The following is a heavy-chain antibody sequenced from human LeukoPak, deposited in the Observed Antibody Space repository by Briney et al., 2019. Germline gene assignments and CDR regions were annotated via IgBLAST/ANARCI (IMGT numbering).Heavy chain of an antibody. J-gene: IGHJ3*02. CDR1: GDSVSGNSIA. CDR2: TYYRSKWYS. D-gene: IGHD2-15*01. Sequence: SETLSLTCAISGDSVSGNSIAWTWIRQSPSRGLEWLGRTYYRSKWYSDPALSLKGRISINPDTSKNQFSLQLTSVTPEDSAVYYCARVALGSCTDSACYSRTFDIWGQGTMVTVSS. CDR3: ARVALGSCTDSACYSRTFDI. V-gene: IGHV6-1*01.